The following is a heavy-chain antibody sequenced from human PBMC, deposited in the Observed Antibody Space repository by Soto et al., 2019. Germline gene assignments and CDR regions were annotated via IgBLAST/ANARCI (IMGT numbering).Heavy chain of an antibody. CDR3: ARSEGSGDIVVVPAAYGMDV. J-gene: IGHJ6*02. CDR2: INPNSGGT. Sequence: GASVKVSCKASGYTFTGYYMHWVRQAPGQGLEWMGWINPNSGGTNYAQKFQGRVTMTRDTSISPAYMGLSRLRSDDTAWYYCARSEGSGDIVVVPAAYGMDVWGQGTTVTVSS. D-gene: IGHD2-2*01. CDR1: GYTFTGYY. V-gene: IGHV1-2*02.